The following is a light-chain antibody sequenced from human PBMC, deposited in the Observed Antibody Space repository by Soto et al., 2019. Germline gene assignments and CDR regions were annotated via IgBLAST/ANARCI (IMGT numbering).Light chain of an antibody. Sequence: EIVMTQSPATLSVSPGERVTLSCRASQSVSSNLAWYQQKPGQAPRLLIYGASTRATGIPARFSGSGSGTEFTLTISSLQSEDFAVYYCQQYNNWPPFLTFGGGTKVEIK. CDR1: QSVSSN. CDR3: QQYNNWPPFLT. CDR2: GAS. J-gene: IGKJ4*01. V-gene: IGKV3-15*01.